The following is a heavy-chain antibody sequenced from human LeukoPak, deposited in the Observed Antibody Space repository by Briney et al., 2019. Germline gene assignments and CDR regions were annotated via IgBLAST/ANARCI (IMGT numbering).Heavy chain of an antibody. CDR1: GFIFSSHD. CDR2: ITTTSFTI. V-gene: IGHV3-48*03. Sequence: GGSLRLSCAASGFIFSSHDMNWVRQAPGKGPEWVSYITTTSFTIYYADSVKGRFTISRDNAKNSLYLQMNSLRAEDTAVYYCARDRPGIAVAGPSGYFDYWGQGTLVTVSS. J-gene: IGHJ4*02. CDR3: ARDRPGIAVAGPSGYFDY. D-gene: IGHD6-19*01.